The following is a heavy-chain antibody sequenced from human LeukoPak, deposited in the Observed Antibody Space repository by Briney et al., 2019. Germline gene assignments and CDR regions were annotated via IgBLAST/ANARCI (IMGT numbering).Heavy chain of an antibody. CDR1: GFTFDDYA. D-gene: IGHD3-10*01. J-gene: IGHJ6*02. CDR2: ISWNSGSI. Sequence: PGGSLRLSCVASGFTFDDYAMHWVRQAPGKGLEWVSGISWNSGSIGYADSVKGRFTISRDNAKNSLYLQMNSLRAEDTALYYCAKAGGGSGRYYYYGMDVWGQGTTVTVSS. V-gene: IGHV3-9*01. CDR3: AKAGGGSGRYYYYGMDV.